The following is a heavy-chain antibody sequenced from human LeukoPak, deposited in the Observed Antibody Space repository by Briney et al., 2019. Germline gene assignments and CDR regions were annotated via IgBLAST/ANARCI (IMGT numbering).Heavy chain of an antibody. J-gene: IGHJ4*02. CDR3: AREEIVDTAMVRHPY. D-gene: IGHD5-18*01. CDR2: INPSGGST. CDR1: GYTFTSYY. V-gene: IGHV1-46*01. Sequence: GASVKVSCKASGYTFTSYYMHWVRQAPGQGLEWMGIINPSGGSTSYAQKFQGRVTMTRDTSTSTVYMELSSLRSEDTAVYYCAREEIVDTAMVRHPYWGQGTLVTVSS.